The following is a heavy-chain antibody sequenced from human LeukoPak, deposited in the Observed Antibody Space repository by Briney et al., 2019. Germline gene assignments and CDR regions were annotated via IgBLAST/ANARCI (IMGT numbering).Heavy chain of an antibody. J-gene: IGHJ4*02. CDR2: IYSGGDT. V-gene: IGHV3-53*01. D-gene: IGHD7-27*01. CDR3: AKTGGPWD. CDR1: GFTVSNSF. Sequence: GGSLRLSCAASGFTVSNSFMTWVRQAPGKGLEWVSVIYSGGDTYYTDSVKGRFTISRDNSKNTLFLQMNSLRADDTAVYYCAKTGGPWDWGQGTLVTVST.